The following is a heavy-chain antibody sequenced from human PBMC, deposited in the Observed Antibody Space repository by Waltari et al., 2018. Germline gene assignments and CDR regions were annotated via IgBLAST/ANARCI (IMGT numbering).Heavy chain of an antibody. CDR2: ISTYNGQT. D-gene: IGHD2-8*02. CDR1: GYAFTNYG. J-gene: IGHJ4*02. V-gene: IGHV1-18*01. Sequence: QVQLVQSGAEVKKPGASVKVSCKASGYAFTNYGIGWVRQAPGQGLEWMGWISTYNGQTKYTQKVQGRVTMTTDTATSTVHLDLRSLKADDTAVYYCARISTGYTRGFFNFWGQGTLVTVSS. CDR3: ARISTGYTRGFFNF.